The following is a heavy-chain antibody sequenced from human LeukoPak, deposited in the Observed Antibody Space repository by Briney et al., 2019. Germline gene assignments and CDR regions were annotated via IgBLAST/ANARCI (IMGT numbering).Heavy chain of an antibody. CDR2: INPSGGST. V-gene: IGHV1-46*01. D-gene: IGHD3-3*01. CDR3: ARAPYDFWSGSPFFDY. J-gene: IGHJ4*02. CDR1: GYTFTSYY. Sequence: ASVKVSCKASGYTFTSYYMHWVRQAPGQGLEWMGIINPSGGSTSYAQKFQGRVIMTRDMSTSTVYMELSSLRSEDTAVYYCARAPYDFWSGSPFFDYWGQGTLVTVSS.